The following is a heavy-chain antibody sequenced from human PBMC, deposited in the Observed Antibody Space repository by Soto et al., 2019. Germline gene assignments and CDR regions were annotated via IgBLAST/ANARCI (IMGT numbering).Heavy chain of an antibody. CDR2: IYNSGTT. V-gene: IGHV4-31*03. J-gene: IGHJ5*02. CDR3: AREPISTPRGVTQVDP. CDR1: GAPISSGGFY. D-gene: IGHD3-10*01. Sequence: QVRLQESGPGLVRPSQTLSLTCNVSGAPISSGGFYWSWIRQHPGKGPEWIGYIYNSGTTFYNPSVGSRVTMLLDAAKNHFSLELRSVTVADTAVYYCAREPISTPRGVTQVDPWGQGTQVTVSS.